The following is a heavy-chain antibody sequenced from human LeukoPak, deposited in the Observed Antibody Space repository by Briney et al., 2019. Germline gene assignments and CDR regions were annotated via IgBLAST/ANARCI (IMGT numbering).Heavy chain of an antibody. Sequence: PGGSLRLSCAASGFTFSSYWMHWVRQAPGKGLVWVSRINSDGSSTSYADSVKGRFTISRDNAKNTLYLQMNSLRAEDTAVYYCARDQDALLDCSGGSCYEGDAFDIWGQGTMVTVSS. CDR1: GFTFSSYW. D-gene: IGHD2-15*01. J-gene: IGHJ3*02. CDR3: ARDQDALLDCSGGSCYEGDAFDI. CDR2: INSDGSST. V-gene: IGHV3-74*01.